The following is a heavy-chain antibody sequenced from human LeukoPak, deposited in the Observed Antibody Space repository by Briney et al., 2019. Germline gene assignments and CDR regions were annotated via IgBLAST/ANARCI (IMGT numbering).Heavy chain of an antibody. D-gene: IGHD6-13*01. CDR2: IKQDGSVK. CDR1: GFTFSNHW. CDR3: VRSIGAAGSR. V-gene: IGHV3-7*01. J-gene: IGHJ4*02. Sequence: GGSLRLSCAASGFTFSNHWMTWVRQARGKGLEWVANIKQDGSVKYYMDSVKGRFTISRDNAKNSVFLQMNSLRAEDTAVYYCVRSIGAAGSRWGQGTLVTVSS.